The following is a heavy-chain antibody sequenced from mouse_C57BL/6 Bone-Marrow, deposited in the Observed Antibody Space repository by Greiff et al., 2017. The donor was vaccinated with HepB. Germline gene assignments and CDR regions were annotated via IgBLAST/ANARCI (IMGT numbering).Heavy chain of an antibody. J-gene: IGHJ1*03. CDR1: GYTFTSYW. V-gene: IGHV1-52*01. CDR2: IDPSDSET. CDR3: AREDGSSWGYFDV. Sequence: QVQLQQPGAELVRPGSSVKLSCKASGYTFTSYWMHWVKQRPIQGLEWIGNIDPSDSETHYNQKFKDKATLTVDKSSSTAYMQLSSLTSEDSAVYYCAREDGSSWGYFDVWGTGTTVTVSS. D-gene: IGHD1-1*01.